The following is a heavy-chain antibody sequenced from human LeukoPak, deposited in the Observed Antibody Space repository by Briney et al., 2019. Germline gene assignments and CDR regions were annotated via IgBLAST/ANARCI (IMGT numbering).Heavy chain of an antibody. V-gene: IGHV3-21*01. CDR2: ISSSSSYI. D-gene: IGHD4-17*01. CDR1: GFTFSSYS. J-gene: IGHJ5*02. Sequence: GGSLILSCAVSGFTFSSYSMNWVRQAPGKVLEWVSSISSSSSYIYYAYSVKGRFTISRDNAKNSLYLQMNSLRAEDTAVYYCAREDYESWFDPWGQGTLVTVSS. CDR3: AREDYESWFDP.